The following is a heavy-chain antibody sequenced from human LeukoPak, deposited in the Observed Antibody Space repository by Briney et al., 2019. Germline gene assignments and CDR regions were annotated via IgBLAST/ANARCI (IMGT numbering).Heavy chain of an antibody. D-gene: IGHD5-18*01. Sequence: PGGSLRLSCAASGFTFSSYAMSWVRQAPGKGLEWVSAISGSGGSTSYADSVKGQFTISRDNSKNTLYLQMNSLRAEDTAVYYCAKDTAMAEDYWGQGTLVTVSS. CDR3: AKDTAMAEDY. V-gene: IGHV3-23*01. CDR1: GFTFSSYA. J-gene: IGHJ4*02. CDR2: ISGSGGST.